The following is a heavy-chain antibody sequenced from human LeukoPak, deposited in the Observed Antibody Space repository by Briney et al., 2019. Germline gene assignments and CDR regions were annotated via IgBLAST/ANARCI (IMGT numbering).Heavy chain of an antibody. J-gene: IGHJ4*02. CDR3: ARQGGLGTPASGSLEAFDY. Sequence: SETLSLTCTVSGGSISTYYWSWVRQPAGKGLEWIGRFYFSGGIDYNPSLKSRITISVDKSQNQFSLKLTSVTAADTAVYYCARQGGLGTPASGSLEAFDYWGQGTLVTVSS. CDR1: GGSISTYY. D-gene: IGHD4-23*01. CDR2: FYFSGGI. V-gene: IGHV4-4*07.